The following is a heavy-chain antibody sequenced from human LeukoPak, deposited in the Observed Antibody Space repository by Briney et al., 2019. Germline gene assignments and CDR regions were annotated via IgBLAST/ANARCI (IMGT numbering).Heavy chain of an antibody. CDR1: GFTFSSYE. CDR2: ISSSGSTI. J-gene: IGHJ6*04. V-gene: IGHV3-48*03. Sequence: GGSLRLSCAAYGFTFSSYEMNWVRQAPGKGLEWVSYISSSGSTIYYADSVKGRFTISRDNAKNSLYLQMNSLRAEDTAVYYCARPSDYCSGGNCHYYYYYYGMDVWGKGTTVTVSS. CDR3: ARPSDYCSGGNCHYYYYYYGMDV. D-gene: IGHD2-15*01.